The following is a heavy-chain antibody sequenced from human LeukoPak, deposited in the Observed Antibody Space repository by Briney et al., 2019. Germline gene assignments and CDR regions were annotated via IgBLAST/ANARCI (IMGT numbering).Heavy chain of an antibody. CDR3: ASDAGGAAFDY. CDR1: GFTFSIYG. J-gene: IGHJ4*02. V-gene: IGHV3-33*01. CDR2: IGQDGATK. D-gene: IGHD1-26*01. Sequence: GTSLRLSCAASGFTFSIYGMHWVRQAPGKGLDWVAVIGQDGATKKYADCVKGRFTISRDNSRNTRYLQMNSLRVEDTAVYYCASDAGGAAFDYWGQGTLVTVSS.